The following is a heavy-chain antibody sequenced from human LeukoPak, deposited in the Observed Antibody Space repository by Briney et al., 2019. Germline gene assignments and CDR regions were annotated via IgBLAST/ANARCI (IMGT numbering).Heavy chain of an antibody. J-gene: IGHJ4*02. CDR3: ARDYYDSSGYYDFGDY. CDR1: GFTFSSDS. CDR2: ISSSSSYI. V-gene: IGHV3-21*01. D-gene: IGHD3-22*01. Sequence: PGGSLRLSCAASGFTFSSDSMNWVRQAPGKGLEWVSSISSSSSYIYYADSVKGRFTISRDNAKNSLYLQMNSLRAEDTAVYYCARDYYDSSGYYDFGDYWGQGTLVTVSS.